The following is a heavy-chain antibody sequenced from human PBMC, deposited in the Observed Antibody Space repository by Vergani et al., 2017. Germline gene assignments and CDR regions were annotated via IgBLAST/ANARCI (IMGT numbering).Heavy chain of an antibody. CDR3: ARDYTSFGELYEYYYYYMDV. J-gene: IGHJ6*03. D-gene: IGHD3-10*01. CDR1: GFTFSSYA. CDR2: ISYDGSNK. V-gene: IGHV3-30*07. Sequence: QVQLVESGGGVVQPGRSLRLSCAASGFTFSSYAMHWVRQAPGKGLEWVAVISYDGSNKYYADSVKGRFTISRDNSKNTLYLQMNSLRAEDTAVYYCARDYTSFGELYEYYYYYMDVWGKGTTVTVSS.